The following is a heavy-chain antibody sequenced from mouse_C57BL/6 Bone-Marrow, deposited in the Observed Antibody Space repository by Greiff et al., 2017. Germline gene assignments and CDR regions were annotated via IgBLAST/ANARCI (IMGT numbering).Heavy chain of an antibody. CDR1: GFTFSSYT. Sequence: EVQLQESGGGLVKPGGSLKLSCAASGFTFSSYTMSWVRQTPEKRLEWVATISGGGGNTYYPDSVKGRFTISRDNAKNTLYLQMSSLRSEDTALYYCARHEDYGNFHWYFDVWGTGTTVTVSS. CDR2: ISGGGGNT. CDR3: ARHEDYGNFHWYFDV. D-gene: IGHD2-1*01. J-gene: IGHJ1*03. V-gene: IGHV5-9*01.